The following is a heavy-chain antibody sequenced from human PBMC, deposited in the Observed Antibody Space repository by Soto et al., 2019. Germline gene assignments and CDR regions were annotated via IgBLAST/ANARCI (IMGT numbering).Heavy chain of an antibody. D-gene: IGHD6-6*01. CDR2: TYYRSKWYN. CDR3: ARSELEQLESGAFDI. CDR1: VDIVSSNSAA. V-gene: IGHV6-1*01. Sequence: SQTLSLTCAISVDIVSSNSAAWNCIRQSPSRGLEWLGRTYYRSKWYNDYAVSVKSRITINPDTSKNQFSLQLNSVTPEDTAVYYCARSELEQLESGAFDIWGQGTMVTVSS. J-gene: IGHJ3*02.